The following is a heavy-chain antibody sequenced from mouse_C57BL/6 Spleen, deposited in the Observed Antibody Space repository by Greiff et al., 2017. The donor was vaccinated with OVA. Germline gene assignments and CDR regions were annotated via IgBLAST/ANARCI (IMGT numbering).Heavy chain of an antibody. CDR3: VRHEDYYGSSFDY. J-gene: IGHJ2*01. CDR1: GFSFNTYA. V-gene: IGHV10-1*01. CDR2: LRSKSNNYAT. Sequence: EVKLVESGGGLVQPKGSLKLSCAASGFSFNTYAMNWVRQAPGKGLEWVARLRSKSNNYATYYADSVKDRFTISRDDSESMLYLQMNNLKTEDTAMYYCVRHEDYYGSSFDYWGQGTTLTVSS. D-gene: IGHD1-1*01.